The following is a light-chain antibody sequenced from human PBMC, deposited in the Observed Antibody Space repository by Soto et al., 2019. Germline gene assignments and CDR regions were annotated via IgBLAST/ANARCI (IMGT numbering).Light chain of an antibody. V-gene: IGKV1-33*01. CDR2: DAS. Sequence: DIQMTQSPYSLSASVGDRVTITCQASQDISNYLNWYQQKPGKAPKLLIYDASNLETGVPSRFSGSASGTDFTFTISSLQPEDIATYYCQQYDNLSPYTFGQGTKLEIK. J-gene: IGKJ2*01. CDR3: QQYDNLSPYT. CDR1: QDISNY.